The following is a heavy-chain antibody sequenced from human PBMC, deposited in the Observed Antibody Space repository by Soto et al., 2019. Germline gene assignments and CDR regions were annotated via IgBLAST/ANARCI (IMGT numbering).Heavy chain of an antibody. CDR2: ISTSGGTT. J-gene: IGHJ1*01. Sequence: EVQLLESGGGLVQPGGSLRLSCAASGFTFSNFDMSWVRQAPGKGLEWVSGISTSGGTTYYADSVKGRFTSSRDNSKNTLYLQMTSLRAEDTAVYYCATGTAAPAHWGQGNLVTVSS. CDR3: ATGTAAPAH. V-gene: IGHV3-23*01. CDR1: GFTFSNFD. D-gene: IGHD6-13*01.